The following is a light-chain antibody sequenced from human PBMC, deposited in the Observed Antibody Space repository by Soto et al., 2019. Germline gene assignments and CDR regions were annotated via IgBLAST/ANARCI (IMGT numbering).Light chain of an antibody. CDR3: TSYASMSALV. CDR2: EVS. J-gene: IGLJ2*01. CDR1: SSDIGGYNY. Sequence: QSALTQPASVSGSPGQSITISCAGTSSDIGGYNYVSWYQHHPGKPPKLIFYEVSIRPSGVSTRFSGSKSGNTAFLTISGLQAEDEADYFCTSYASMSALVFGGGTKVTVL. V-gene: IGLV2-14*01.